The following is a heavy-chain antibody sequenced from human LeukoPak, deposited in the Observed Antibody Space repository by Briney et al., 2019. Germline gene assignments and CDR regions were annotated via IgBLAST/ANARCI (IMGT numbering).Heavy chain of an antibody. CDR1: GFTFSNAW. J-gene: IGHJ6*03. Sequence: PGGSLRLSCAASGFTFSNAWMSWVRQAPGKGLEWVGRIKSKTDGGTTDYAAPVKGRFTISRDDSKNTLYLQTNSLKTEDTAVYYCTTHVLRFLEDYYYMDVWGKGTTVTVSS. CDR2: IKSKTDGGTT. D-gene: IGHD3-3*01. CDR3: TTHVLRFLEDYYYMDV. V-gene: IGHV3-15*01.